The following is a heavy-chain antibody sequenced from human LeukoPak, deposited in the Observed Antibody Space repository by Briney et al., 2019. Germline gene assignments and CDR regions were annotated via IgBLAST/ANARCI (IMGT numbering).Heavy chain of an antibody. D-gene: IGHD5-12*01. V-gene: IGHV1-2*02. CDR1: GYTFTSYY. Sequence: APVKVSCKASGYTFTSYYIHWMRQAPGQGLEWVGWINPNRGGSHYARRCQGRVTVTSDTSINTAYMELTSLITDDTAVYYCARGPRYGESGYDLGPYWGQGTLVTVSS. CDR2: INPNRGGS. J-gene: IGHJ4*02. CDR3: ARGPRYGESGYDLGPY.